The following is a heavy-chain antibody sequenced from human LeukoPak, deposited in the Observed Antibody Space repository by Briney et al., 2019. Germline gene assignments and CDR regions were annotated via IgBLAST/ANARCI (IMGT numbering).Heavy chain of an antibody. CDR3: ARAYDSSGYYSYFDY. D-gene: IGHD3-22*01. V-gene: IGHV3-30*03. CDR2: ISDDGSNQ. Sequence: PGGSLRLSCAASGFTFRSYGMHWVRQAPGKGLEWLAAISDDGSNQYYADSVKGRFTISRDNSKNTLYLQMNSLRAEDTAVYYCARAYDSSGYYSYFDYWGQGTLVTVSS. CDR1: GFTFRSYG. J-gene: IGHJ4*02.